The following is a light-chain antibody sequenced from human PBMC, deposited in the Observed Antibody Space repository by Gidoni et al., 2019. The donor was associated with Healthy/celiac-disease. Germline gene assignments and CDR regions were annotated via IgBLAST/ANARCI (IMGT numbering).Light chain of an antibody. J-gene: IGLJ2*01. CDR1: SSDVGGYNY. CDR3: SSYTSSSTVV. Sequence: QSALTQPASVSGSPGQSITISCTGTSSDVGGYNYVSWYQQHPGKAPNLMIYEVSNRPSGVSNRVSGSKSGNTASLTISGLQAEDEAYYYCSSYTSSSTVVFGGGTKLTVL. CDR2: EVS. V-gene: IGLV2-14*01.